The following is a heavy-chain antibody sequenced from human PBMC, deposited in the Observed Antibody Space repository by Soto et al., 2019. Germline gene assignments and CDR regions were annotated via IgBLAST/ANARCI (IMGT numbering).Heavy chain of an antibody. V-gene: IGHV3-23*01. Sequence: GGSLRLSCAASGFTFSSYAMSWVRQAPGKGLEWVSAISGSGGSTYYADSVKGRFTISRDNSKNTLYLQMNSLRAGDTAVYYCAKDSSTMIDFWSGYYKYYYYYGMDVWGQGTTVTVSS. CDR1: GFTFSSYA. J-gene: IGHJ6*02. CDR2: ISGSGGST. CDR3: AKDSSTMIDFWSGYYKYYYYYGMDV. D-gene: IGHD3-3*01.